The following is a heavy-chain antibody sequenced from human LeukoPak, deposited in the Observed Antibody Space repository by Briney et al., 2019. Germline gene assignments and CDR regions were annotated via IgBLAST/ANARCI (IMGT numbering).Heavy chain of an antibody. V-gene: IGHV3-20*01. CDR1: GFTFSSYA. Sequence: GGSLRLSCAAFGFTFSSYAMSWVRQAPGKGLEWVSGINWNGGSTFYADSVKGRFTISRDNAKNALYLQMNSLTVEDTALYHCARDCSYGSFDFWGQGTLVTVSS. J-gene: IGHJ4*02. CDR2: INWNGGST. CDR3: ARDCSYGSFDF. D-gene: IGHD5-18*01.